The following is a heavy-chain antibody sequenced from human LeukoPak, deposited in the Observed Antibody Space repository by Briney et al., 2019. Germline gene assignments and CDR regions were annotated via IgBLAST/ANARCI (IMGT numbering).Heavy chain of an antibody. CDR1: GGSISSYY. CDR3: ARGGSSYATKRAFDY. J-gene: IGHJ4*02. V-gene: IGHV4-59*12. Sequence: SETLSLTCTVSGGSISSYYWSWIRQPPGKGLEWIGYIYYSGSTNYNPSLKSRVTISVDTSKNQFSLKLSSVTAADTAVYYCARGGSSYATKRAFDYWGQGTLVTVSS. CDR2: IYYSGST. D-gene: IGHD2-2*01.